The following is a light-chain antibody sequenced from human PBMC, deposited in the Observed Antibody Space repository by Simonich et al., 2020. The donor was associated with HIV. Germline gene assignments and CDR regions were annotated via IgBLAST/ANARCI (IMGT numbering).Light chain of an antibody. Sequence: NFMLTQPHSVSGSPGKTVTISCTRSSGSIASNYVQWYQQRPGSAPPTVIYEDNQRPSGVPDRFSGSIDSSSNSASLTISGLKTEDEADYYCQSYDSSNQVFGGGTKLTVL. CDR1: SGSIASNY. CDR2: EDN. V-gene: IGLV6-57*03. CDR3: QSYDSSNQV. J-gene: IGLJ2*01.